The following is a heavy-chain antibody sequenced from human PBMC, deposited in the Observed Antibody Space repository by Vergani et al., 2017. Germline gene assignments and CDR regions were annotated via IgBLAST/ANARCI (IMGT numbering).Heavy chain of an antibody. CDR3: ARHLRGYGYGVFDY. Sequence: QVQLQESGPGLVKPSETLSLICDVFDFISNGHYWGWIRQSPVRGLGWVGSIYASGSTYYSPSLKSRVAISIDTSKNHYSLRLSSVTAADTAVYYCARHLRGYGYGVFDYWGQGREVTVSS. CDR2: IYASGST. J-gene: IGHJ4*02. D-gene: IGHD5-18*01. V-gene: IGHV4-38-2*01. CDR1: DFISNGHY.